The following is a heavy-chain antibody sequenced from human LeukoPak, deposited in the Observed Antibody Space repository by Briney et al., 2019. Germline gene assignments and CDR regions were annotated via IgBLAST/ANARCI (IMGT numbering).Heavy chain of an antibody. V-gene: IGHV4-59*08. D-gene: IGHD5-12*01. CDR1: GGSISSYY. J-gene: IGHJ4*02. CDR3: ARHKRGDGYSGYDSFDY. Sequence: SETLSLTCSVSGGSISSYYWSWIRQPPGKGLEWIGYTYYSGSTNYNPSLRSRVTISVDTSKNQFSLKLTSVTAADTAVYFCARHKRGDGYSGYDSFDYWGQETLVTVSS. CDR2: TYYSGST.